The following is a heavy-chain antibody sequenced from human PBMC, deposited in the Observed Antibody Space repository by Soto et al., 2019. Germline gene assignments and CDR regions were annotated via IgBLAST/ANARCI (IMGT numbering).Heavy chain of an antibody. V-gene: IGHV1-2*02. CDR2: INPNSGGT. Sequence: QVQLVQSGAEVKKPGASVKVSCKASGYTFTGYYMHWVRQAPGQGLEWMGWINPNSGGTNYAQKFQGRVTMTRDTSISTAYMELSRLRSDDTAVYYCAQGGIVATMDTYYGMDVWGQGTTVTVSS. D-gene: IGHD5-12*01. CDR1: GYTFTGYY. CDR3: AQGGIVATMDTYYGMDV. J-gene: IGHJ6*02.